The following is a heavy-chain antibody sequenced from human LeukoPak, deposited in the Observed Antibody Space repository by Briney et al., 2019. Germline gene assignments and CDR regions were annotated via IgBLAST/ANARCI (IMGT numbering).Heavy chain of an antibody. D-gene: IGHD6-13*01. CDR1: GGSISSSSYY. Sequence: SETLSLTCTVSGGSISSSSYYWGWIRQPPGKGLEWIGSIYYSGSTYYNPSLKSRVTISVDTSKNQFSLKLSSVTAADTAVYYCARRRYSSSWGVDYWGRGTLVTVSS. CDR3: ARRRYSSSWGVDY. V-gene: IGHV4-39*01. J-gene: IGHJ4*02. CDR2: IYYSGST.